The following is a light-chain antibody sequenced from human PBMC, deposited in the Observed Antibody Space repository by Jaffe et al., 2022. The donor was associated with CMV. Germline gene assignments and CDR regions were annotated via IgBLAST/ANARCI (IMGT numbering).Light chain of an antibody. CDR1: SSNVGDNY. V-gene: IGLV1-51*01. J-gene: IGLJ2*01. Sequence: QSVLTQPPSVSAAPGQKVTISCSGSSSNVGDNYVSWYQQVPGTAPKLLIYDTNTRPSGIPDRFSGSKSGTSATLAITGLQTGDEADYYCAAWDTSLTAGVFGGGTKLTVL. CDR3: AAWDTSLTAGV. CDR2: DTN.